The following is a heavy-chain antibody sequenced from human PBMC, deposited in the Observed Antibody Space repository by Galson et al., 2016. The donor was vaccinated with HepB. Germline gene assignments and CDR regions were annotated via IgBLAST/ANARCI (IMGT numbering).Heavy chain of an antibody. CDR3: ARDLRYDDRSGYFHRNFYSYYGMDV. Sequence: SLRLSCAASGFTLSSYSMNWVRQAPGKGLEWVSYISSSSNTRYYADSVKGRFTVSRDNAENSLYLQMNSLRDEDTAVYYCARDLRYDDRSGYFHRNFYSYYGMDVWGQGTTVTVSS. J-gene: IGHJ6*02. CDR2: ISSSSNTR. CDR1: GFTLSSYS. D-gene: IGHD3-22*01. V-gene: IGHV3-48*02.